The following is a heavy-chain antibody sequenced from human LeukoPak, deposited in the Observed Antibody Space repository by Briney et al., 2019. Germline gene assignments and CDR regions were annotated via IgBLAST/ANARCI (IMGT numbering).Heavy chain of an antibody. J-gene: IGHJ4*02. CDR1: KFIFSNYW. CDR3: AKGAKPVMTIPDY. Sequence: GGSLRLSCAASKFIFSNYWMSWVRQAPGKGLEWVAYIKKTGSETYYVDSVKGRFTITRDNARNSLFLQMNSLRAEDTAMYYCAKGAKPVMTIPDYWGQGILVTVSS. V-gene: IGHV3-7*03. CDR2: IKKTGSET. D-gene: IGHD4/OR15-4a*01.